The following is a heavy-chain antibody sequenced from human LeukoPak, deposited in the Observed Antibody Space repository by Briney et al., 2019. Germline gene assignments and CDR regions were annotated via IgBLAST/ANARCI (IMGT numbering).Heavy chain of an antibody. CDR1: GFTFSSYA. J-gene: IGHJ3*02. CDR2: ISGSGGST. V-gene: IGHV3-23*01. CDR3: AKDEINYYDHDAFDI. Sequence: GGSLRLSCAASGFTFSSYAMSWVRQAPGKGLEWVSAISGSGGSTYYADSVKCRFTISSDNYKNTLYLQMNSLRAEDTAVYYCAKDEINYYDHDAFDIWGQGTMVTVSS. D-gene: IGHD3-22*01.